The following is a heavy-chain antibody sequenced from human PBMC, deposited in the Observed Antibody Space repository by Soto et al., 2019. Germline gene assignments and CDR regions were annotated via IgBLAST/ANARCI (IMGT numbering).Heavy chain of an antibody. CDR1: GDYIHIGGYY. CDR3: GRDLTSNANCIDP. J-gene: IGHJ5*02. CDR2: IYYTGKT. Sequence: SETLSLTCSVSGDYIHIGGYYWTWIRQRPGKGLEWMGYIYYTGKTYYNPSLESRLTMSVDRSKNQFSLRLTSVTAADTAVYFCGRDLTSNANCIDPWGQGTLVTVSS. V-gene: IGHV4-31*02. D-gene: IGHD2-2*01.